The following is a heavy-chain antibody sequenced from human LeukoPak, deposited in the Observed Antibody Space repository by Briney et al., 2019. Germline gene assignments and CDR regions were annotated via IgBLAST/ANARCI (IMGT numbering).Heavy chain of an antibody. CDR1: GGSFSGYY. Sequence: PSETLSLTCAVYGGSFSGYYWSWIRQPPGKGLEWIGEINHSGSTNYNPSLKSRVTISVDTSKNQFSLKLSSVTAADTAVYYCASQNYYDSRRIDYWGQGTLVTVSS. CDR2: INHSGST. V-gene: IGHV4-34*01. D-gene: IGHD3-22*01. CDR3: ASQNYYDSRRIDY. J-gene: IGHJ4*02.